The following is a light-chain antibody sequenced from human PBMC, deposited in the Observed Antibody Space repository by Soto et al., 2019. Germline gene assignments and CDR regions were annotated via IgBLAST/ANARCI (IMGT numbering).Light chain of an antibody. J-gene: IGLJ1*01. CDR2: EVS. Sequence: QSALTQPPSASGSPGQSVTISCTGTSSDVGATDYVSWYQQHPGKAPKLMIYEVSKRPSGVPDRFSGSKSGNTASLTVSGLEVEDEADYYCISRAGGSNVFGTGTKLTVL. CDR3: ISRAGGSNV. CDR1: SSDVGATDY. V-gene: IGLV2-8*01.